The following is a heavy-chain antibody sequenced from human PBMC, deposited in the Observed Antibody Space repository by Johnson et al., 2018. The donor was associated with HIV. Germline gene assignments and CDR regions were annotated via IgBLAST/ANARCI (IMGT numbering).Heavy chain of an antibody. CDR3: ARPWYYYDGSGYDAFDI. V-gene: IGHV3-33*08. D-gene: IGHD3-22*01. J-gene: IGHJ3*02. CDR1: GFTFSSYA. Sequence: QVQLVESGGGVVQPGRSLRLSCAASGFTFSSYAMHWVRQAPGKGLEWVAVIWYDGSNKYYADSVKGRFTISRDNSKNTLYLQMNSLRADDTAVYYCARPWYYYDGSGYDAFDIWGQGTMVTVSS. CDR2: IWYDGSNK.